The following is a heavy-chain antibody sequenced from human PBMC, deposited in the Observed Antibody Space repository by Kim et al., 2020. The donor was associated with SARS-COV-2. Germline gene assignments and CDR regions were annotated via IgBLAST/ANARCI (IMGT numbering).Heavy chain of an antibody. CDR3: ARVGPGKRAFDF. V-gene: IGHV4-59*01. D-gene: IGHD1-26*01. J-gene: IGHJ4*02. CDR2: IYFRGTT. Sequence: SETLSLMCTVSGGSISDYYWSWIRQPPGKGREWIGDIYFRGTTYYDPSLKSRVTISVDMSENQFSLRLSSVTAADTAGDDCARVGPGKRAFDFGGQG. CDR1: GGSISDYY.